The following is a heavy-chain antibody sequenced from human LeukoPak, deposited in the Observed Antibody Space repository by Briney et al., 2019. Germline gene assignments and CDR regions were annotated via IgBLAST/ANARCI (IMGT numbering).Heavy chain of an antibody. CDR3: ARGYGDYGKYYFDS. CDR1: GFTFSSYG. V-gene: IGHV3-23*01. Sequence: PGGSLRLSCAASGFTFSSYGMSWVRQAPGKGLEWVSSISGGGGSPYYADSVKGRFTISRDNSKNRLYLQMNSLRAEDTAVYYCARGYGDYGKYYFDSWGQGTLVTVSS. D-gene: IGHD4-17*01. J-gene: IGHJ4*02. CDR2: ISGGGGSP.